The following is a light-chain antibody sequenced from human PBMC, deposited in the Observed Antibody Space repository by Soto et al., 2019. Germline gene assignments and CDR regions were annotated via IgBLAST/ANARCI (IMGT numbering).Light chain of an antibody. V-gene: IGKV1-9*01. J-gene: IGKJ3*01. CDR3: QQLNSYPLT. CDR1: QGISSY. CDR2: AAS. Sequence: IQLTQSPSFLSASVGDRVTITCRASQGISSYLAWYQQNPGKAPKLLIYAASTLQRGVPSRFSGGGSGTEFTLTISSLQPEDFATYYCQQLNSYPLTFGPGTKVDIK.